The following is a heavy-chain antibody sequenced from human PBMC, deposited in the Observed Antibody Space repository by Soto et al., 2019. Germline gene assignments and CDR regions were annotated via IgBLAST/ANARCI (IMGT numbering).Heavy chain of an antibody. D-gene: IGHD5-18*01. V-gene: IGHV4-34*01. J-gene: IGHJ4*02. CDR2: INHSGST. CDR1: GGSFSGYY. CDR3: ARLRGYSYGYLDY. Sequence: SETLSLTCAVYGGSFSGYYWSWIRQPPWKGLEWIGEINHSGSTNYNPSLKSRVTISVDTSKNQFSLKLSSVTAADTAVYYCARLRGYSYGYLDYWGQGTLVTVSS.